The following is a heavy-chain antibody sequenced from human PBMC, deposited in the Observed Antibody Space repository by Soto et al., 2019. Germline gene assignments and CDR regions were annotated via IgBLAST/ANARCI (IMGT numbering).Heavy chain of an antibody. Sequence: EVQLLESRGDLVQPGGSLRLSCAASGFTFRSYTMNLVRQAPGKGLEWVSGISGDAGSTYYADSVKGRFTISRDNSKNTLHLQVNSLRAEDTAVDYCATGANLAHPYFFDYLGQGTLVTVSS. J-gene: IGHJ4*02. CDR3: ATGANLAHPYFFDY. CDR1: GFTFRSYT. CDR2: ISGDAGST. V-gene: IGHV3-23*01.